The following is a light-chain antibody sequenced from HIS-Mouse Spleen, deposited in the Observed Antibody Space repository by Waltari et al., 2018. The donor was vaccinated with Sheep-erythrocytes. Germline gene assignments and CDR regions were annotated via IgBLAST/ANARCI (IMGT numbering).Light chain of an antibody. Sequence: EIVLTQSPATLSLSPGERATLSCRASQSVSSYLAWYQQKPGQAPRLLIYDASNRATGIPAMFSGIGSGTDFTLTISSLEPEDFAVYYCQQRSNWPQPWTFGQGTKVEIK. CDR2: DAS. J-gene: IGKJ1*01. V-gene: IGKV3-11*01. CDR3: QQRSNWPQPWT. CDR1: QSVSSY.